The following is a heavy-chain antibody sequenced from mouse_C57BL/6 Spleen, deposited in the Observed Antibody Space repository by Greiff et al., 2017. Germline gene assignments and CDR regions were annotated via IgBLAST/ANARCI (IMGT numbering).Heavy chain of an antibody. J-gene: IGHJ3*01. Sequence: VKLVESGPGLVQPSQSLSITCTVSGFSLTSYGVHWVRQSPGKGLEWLGVIWSGGSTDYNAAFISRLSISKDNSKSQVFFKMNSLQADDTARYYGARNSEGPYYYGSSGWFAYWGQGTLVTVSA. CDR2: IWSGGST. D-gene: IGHD1-1*01. CDR3: ARNSEGPYYYGSSGWFAY. CDR1: GFSLTSYG. V-gene: IGHV2-2*01.